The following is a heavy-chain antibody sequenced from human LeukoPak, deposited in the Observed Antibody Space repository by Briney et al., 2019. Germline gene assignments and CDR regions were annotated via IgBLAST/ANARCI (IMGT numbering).Heavy chain of an antibody. V-gene: IGHV4-34*01. Sequence: SETLSLTCAVYGGSFSGYYWSWIRQPPGKGLEWIGEINHSGSTNYNPSLTSRVTISVDTSKNQFSLKLSSVTAADTAVYYCARARDYGDSNWFDPWGQGTLVTVSS. CDR2: INHSGST. D-gene: IGHD4-17*01. CDR1: GGSFSGYY. CDR3: ARARDYGDSNWFDP. J-gene: IGHJ5*02.